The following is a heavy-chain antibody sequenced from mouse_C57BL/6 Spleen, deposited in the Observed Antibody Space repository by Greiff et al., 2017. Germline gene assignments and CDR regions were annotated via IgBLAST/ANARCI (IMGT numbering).Heavy chain of an antibody. CDR2: IWSGGST. CDR1: GFSLTSYG. CDR3: ARRGYDGAMDY. D-gene: IGHD2-2*01. V-gene: IGHV2-2*01. J-gene: IGHJ4*01. Sequence: VKLVESGPGLVQPSQSLSITCTVSGFSLTSYGLHWVRQSPGTGLEWLGVIWSGGSTDYNAAFISSLSLSKDNSKSQVFVKMNRLQADDTAIYYCARRGYDGAMDYWGQGTSVTVSS.